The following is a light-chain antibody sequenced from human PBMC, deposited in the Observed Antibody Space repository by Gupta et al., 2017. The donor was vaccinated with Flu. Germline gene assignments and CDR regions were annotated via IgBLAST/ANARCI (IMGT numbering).Light chain of an antibody. Sequence: PAPLSLSPGERATLSCRASQRVSNNLAWYQQKPGQAPRLLIYDASNTATGIPARFSGSGSGTDFTLTISSLEPEAFAVYSCQQRNTWPLTFGQGTKLEIK. J-gene: IGKJ2*01. CDR2: DAS. CDR3: QQRNTWPLT. V-gene: IGKV3-11*01. CDR1: QRVSNN.